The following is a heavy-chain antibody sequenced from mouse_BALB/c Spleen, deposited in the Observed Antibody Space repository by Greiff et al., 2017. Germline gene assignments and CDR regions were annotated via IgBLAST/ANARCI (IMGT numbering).Heavy chain of an antibody. V-gene: IGHV1-12*01. Sequence: QVQLQQPGAELVKPGASVKMSCKASGYTFTSYNMHWVKQTPGQGLEWIGAIYPGNGDTSYNQKFKGKATLTAEKSSSTAYMQLSSLTSEDSAVYYCARGNYNYYAMDYWGQGTSVTVSS. CDR3: ARGNYNYYAMDY. CDR1: GYTFTSYN. CDR2: IYPGNGDT. J-gene: IGHJ4*01. D-gene: IGHD2-1*01.